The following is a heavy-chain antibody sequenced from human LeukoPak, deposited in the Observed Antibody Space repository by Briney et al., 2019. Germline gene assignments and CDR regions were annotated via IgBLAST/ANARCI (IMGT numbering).Heavy chain of an antibody. V-gene: IGHV1-2*02. CDR1: GYTFTGYY. Sequence: ASVKVSCKASGYTFTGYYMHWVRQAPEQGLEWMGWINPNSGGTNYAQKFQGRVTVTRDTSISTAYMELSRLRSDDTAVYYCARDSWYSSGRYYGMDVWGQGTTVTVSS. J-gene: IGHJ6*02. CDR3: ARDSWYSSGRYYGMDV. CDR2: INPNSGGT. D-gene: IGHD6-25*01.